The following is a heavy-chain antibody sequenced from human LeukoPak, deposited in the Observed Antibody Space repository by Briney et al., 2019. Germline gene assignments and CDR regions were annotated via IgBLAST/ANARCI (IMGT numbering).Heavy chain of an antibody. CDR2: MSSSGSHT. CDR1: EFTLRGYN. V-gene: IGHV3-11*06. J-gene: IGHJ4*02. Sequence: PGGSLRLSRAAFEFTLRGYNMSWYREDPGMVLEWVSCMSSSGSHTEYADSVKGRFSIARDNDNNSLYLQMNSLRAEDTAVYYCARCHSSGWSYYFDYWGQGTLVTVSS. CDR3: ARCHSSGWSYYFDY. D-gene: IGHD6-19*01.